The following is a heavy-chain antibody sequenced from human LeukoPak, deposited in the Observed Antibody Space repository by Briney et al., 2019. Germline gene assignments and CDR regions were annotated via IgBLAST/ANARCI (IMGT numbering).Heavy chain of an antibody. Sequence: SETLSLTCTVSGGSISSSSYYWGWIRQPPGKGLEWIGSLYYSGNTYYNPSLKSRVTISIDTSKNQFSLKLSSVTAADTAVYYCARVAVVITWAFDYWGQGTLVTVSS. CDR1: GGSISSSSYY. CDR3: ARVAVVITWAFDY. V-gene: IGHV4-39*07. CDR2: LYYSGNT. J-gene: IGHJ4*02. D-gene: IGHD3-22*01.